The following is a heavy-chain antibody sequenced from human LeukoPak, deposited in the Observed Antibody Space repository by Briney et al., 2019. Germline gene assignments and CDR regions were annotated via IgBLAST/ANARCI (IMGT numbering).Heavy chain of an antibody. D-gene: IGHD3-10*01. Sequence: SETLSLTCTVSGGSISSGSYYWSWIRQPAGKGLEWIGRIYTSGSTNYNPSLKSRVTISVDTSKNQFSLKLSSVTAADTAVYYCAREGRYGSGSYCDYWGQGTLVTVSS. CDR3: AREGRYGSGSYCDY. V-gene: IGHV4-61*02. CDR2: IYTSGST. J-gene: IGHJ4*02. CDR1: GGSISSGSYY.